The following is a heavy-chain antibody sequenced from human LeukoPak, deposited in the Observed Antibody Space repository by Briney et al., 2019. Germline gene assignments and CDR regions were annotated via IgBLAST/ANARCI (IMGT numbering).Heavy chain of an antibody. CDR3: AKTYYYDSTEIDP. Sequence: ASVKVSCKASGYTFTDYYLHWVRQAPGLGLEWMGWIKHSSGGTNYAKKLQGRVTMTRDTSISTAYMELSSLRSDDTAVYYCAKTYYYDSTEIDPWGQGTLVTVSS. V-gene: IGHV1-2*02. J-gene: IGHJ5*02. D-gene: IGHD3-22*01. CDR1: GYTFTDYY. CDR2: IKHSSGGT.